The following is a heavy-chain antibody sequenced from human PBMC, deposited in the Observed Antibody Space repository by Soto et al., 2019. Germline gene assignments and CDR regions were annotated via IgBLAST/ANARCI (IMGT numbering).Heavy chain of an antibody. CDR1: GCPISSYY. CDR2: IYDSWST. J-gene: IGHJ4*02. CDR3: ARGSSGWAPRLDY. V-gene: IGHV4-59*01. Sequence: QVQLQESGPGLVKPSETLSLNCTVSGCPISSYYWSWIRQSPGKGLEWIGYIYDSWSTNYNPSLKSRVAISVDTSKNQFSLELSSVTAADTAVYYCARGSSGWAPRLDYWGQGTLVTVSA. D-gene: IGHD6-19*01.